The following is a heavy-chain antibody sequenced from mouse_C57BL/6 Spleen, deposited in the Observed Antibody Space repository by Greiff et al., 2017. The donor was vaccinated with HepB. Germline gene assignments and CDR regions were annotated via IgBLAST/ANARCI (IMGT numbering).Heavy chain of an antibody. J-gene: IGHJ4*01. V-gene: IGHV1-76*01. CDR2: IYPGSGNT. D-gene: IGHD2-5*01. CDR1: GYTFTDYY. Sequence: VQLQQSGAELVRPGASVKLSCKASGYTFTDYYINWVKQRPGQGLEWIARIYPGSGNTYYNEKFKGKATLTAEKSSSTAYMQLSSLTSEDSAVYFCARGGAYYSNYDAMDYWGQGTSVTVSS. CDR3: ARGGAYYSNYDAMDY.